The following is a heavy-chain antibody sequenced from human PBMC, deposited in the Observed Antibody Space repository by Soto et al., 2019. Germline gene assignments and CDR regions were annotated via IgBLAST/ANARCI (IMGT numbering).Heavy chain of an antibody. D-gene: IGHD3-16*01. Sequence: GASVKVSCKASGYTFTSYDINWVRQATGQGLEWMGWMNPNSGNTGYAQKFQGRVTMTRNTSISTAYMELSRLRSDDTAVYYCARDLGLYYFDYWGQGTLVTVSS. CDR1: GYTFTSYD. CDR2: MNPNSGNT. J-gene: IGHJ4*02. CDR3: ARDLGLYYFDY. V-gene: IGHV1-8*01.